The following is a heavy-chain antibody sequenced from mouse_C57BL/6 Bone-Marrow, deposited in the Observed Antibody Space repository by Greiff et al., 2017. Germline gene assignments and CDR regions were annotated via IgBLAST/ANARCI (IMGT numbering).Heavy chain of an antibody. CDR1: GYTFTSYW. D-gene: IGHD2-3*01. CDR2: IDPSDSYT. CDR3: ASRLLRDFDY. V-gene: IGHV1-50*01. J-gene: IGHJ2*01. Sequence: VQLQQPGAELVKPGASVKLSCKASGYTFTSYWMQWVKQRPGQGLEWIGEIDPSDSYTNYNQKFKGKATLTVDTSSSTAYMQLSSLTSEDSAVYYCASRLLRDFDYWGQGTTLTVSS.